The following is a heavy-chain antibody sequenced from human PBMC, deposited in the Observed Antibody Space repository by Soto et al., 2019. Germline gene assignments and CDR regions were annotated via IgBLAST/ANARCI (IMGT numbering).Heavy chain of an antibody. Sequence: GSLRLSCAASGFTFSSYAMSWVRQAPGKGLEWVSAISGSGGSTYYADSVKGRFTISRDNSKNTLYLQMNSLRAEDTAVYYCAKGGPYTYYYDSSGFHYWGQGTLVTVSS. CDR2: ISGSGGST. D-gene: IGHD3-22*01. CDR3: AKGGPYTYYYDSSGFHY. J-gene: IGHJ4*02. V-gene: IGHV3-23*01. CDR1: GFTFSSYA.